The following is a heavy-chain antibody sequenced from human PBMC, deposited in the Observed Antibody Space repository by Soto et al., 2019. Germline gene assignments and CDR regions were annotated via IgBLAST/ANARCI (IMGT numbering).Heavy chain of an antibody. CDR3: ARTGDYYDSSGYYFGVFDI. CDR2: IKQDGSEK. Sequence: GGSLRLSCAASGFTFSSYWMSWVRQAPGKGLEWVANIKQDGSEKYYVDSVKGRFTISRDNAKNSLYLQMNSLRAEDTAVYYCARTGDYYDSSGYYFGVFDIWGQGTMVTVSS. D-gene: IGHD3-22*01. J-gene: IGHJ3*02. V-gene: IGHV3-7*01. CDR1: GFTFSSYW.